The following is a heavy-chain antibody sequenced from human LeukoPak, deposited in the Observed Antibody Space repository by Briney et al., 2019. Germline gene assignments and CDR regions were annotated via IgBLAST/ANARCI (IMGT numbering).Heavy chain of an antibody. D-gene: IGHD3-10*02. CDR3: AELGITMIGGV. J-gene: IGHJ6*04. Sequence: PGGSLRLSCVASLSTFSSTWMHWVRQTPGKGLEWVSYISSSGSTIYYADSVKGRFTISRDNAKNSLYLQMNSLRAEDTAVYYCAELGITMIGGVWGEGTTVTISS. CDR2: ISSSGSTI. V-gene: IGHV3-48*04. CDR1: LSTFSSTW.